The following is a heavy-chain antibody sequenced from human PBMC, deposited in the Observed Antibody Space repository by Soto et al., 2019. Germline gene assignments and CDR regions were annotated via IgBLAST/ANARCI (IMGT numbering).Heavy chain of an antibody. CDR1: GFTFSNYG. Sequence: QVQLVESGGGVVQPGRSLRLSCAASGFTFSNYGMHWVRQAPGKGLEWVAIISYDGDNEYYADSVRGRFTISRDNSKNTLYLQTNSLRHEDTAVYYCAKDGGPVYCNSPGSSAKHFDYWGQGTLVTVSS. CDR3: AKDGGPVYCNSPGSSAKHFDY. D-gene: IGHD2-2*01. J-gene: IGHJ4*02. V-gene: IGHV3-30*18. CDR2: ISYDGDNE.